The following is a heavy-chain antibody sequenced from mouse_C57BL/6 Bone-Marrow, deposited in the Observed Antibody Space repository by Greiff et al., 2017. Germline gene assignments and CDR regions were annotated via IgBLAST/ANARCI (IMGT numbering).Heavy chain of an antibody. Sequence: QVQLKQPGAELVKPGASVKLSCKASGYTFTSYWMHWVKQRPGQGLEWIGMIHPNSGSTNYNEKFKSKATLTVDKSSSTAYMQLSSLTSEDSAVYYCARFTTGYFDYWGQGTTLTVSS. CDR2: IHPNSGST. V-gene: IGHV1-64*01. CDR3: ARFTTGYFDY. D-gene: IGHD1-1*01. J-gene: IGHJ2*01. CDR1: GYTFTSYW.